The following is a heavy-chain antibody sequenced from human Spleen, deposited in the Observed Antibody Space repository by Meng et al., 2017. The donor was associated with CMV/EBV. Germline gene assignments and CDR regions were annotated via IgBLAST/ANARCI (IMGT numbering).Heavy chain of an antibody. Sequence: GGSLRLSCAASGFTFSSYWMSWVRQAPGKGLVWVSRINSDGSSTSYADSVKGRFTISRDNAKNTLYLQMNSLRAEDTAVYYCARGGSSSSVVYYGVDVWGQGTTVTVSS. CDR3: ARGGSSSSVVYYGVDV. CDR1: GFTFSSYW. V-gene: IGHV3-74*01. D-gene: IGHD6-6*01. CDR2: INSDGSST. J-gene: IGHJ6*02.